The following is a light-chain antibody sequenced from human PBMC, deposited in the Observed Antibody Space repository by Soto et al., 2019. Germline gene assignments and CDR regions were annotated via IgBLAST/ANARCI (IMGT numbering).Light chain of an antibody. J-gene: IGLJ1*01. CDR1: SSDVGSYNY. Sequence: QSVLTQPASVSGSPGQSITISCTGSSSDVGSYNYVSWYQHHPGEAPKLIIYDVNNRPSGVSNRFSGSKSGNTASLTISGLQAEDEADYYCCSSTSSNTLVYVFGTGTKVTVL. CDR2: DVN. CDR3: CSSTSSNTLVYV. V-gene: IGLV2-14*03.